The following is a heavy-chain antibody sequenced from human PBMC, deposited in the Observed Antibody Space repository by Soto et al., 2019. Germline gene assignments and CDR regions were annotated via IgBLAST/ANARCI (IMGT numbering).Heavy chain of an antibody. Sequence: GASVKVSCKASGYTFTSNDINWVRQATGQGLEWMGWISAYNGNTNYAQKLQGRVTMTTDTSTSTAYMEVRSLRSDDTAVYYCARDPGTRSDYWGQGTLVTVSS. CDR2: ISAYNGNT. J-gene: IGHJ4*02. CDR1: GYTFTSND. CDR3: ARDPGTRSDY. V-gene: IGHV1-18*01. D-gene: IGHD3-10*01.